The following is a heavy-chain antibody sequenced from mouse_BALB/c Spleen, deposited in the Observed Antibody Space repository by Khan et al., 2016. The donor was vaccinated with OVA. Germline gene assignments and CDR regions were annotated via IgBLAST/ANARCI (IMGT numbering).Heavy chain of an antibody. V-gene: IGHV3-2*02. D-gene: IGHD1-1*01. CDR2: ISYSGLT. CDR3: ARGNYYGYTMDY. J-gene: IGHJ4*01. Sequence: EVQLQESGPGLVKPSQSLSLTCTVTGYSITSNYAWNWIRQFPGNKLEWMGYISYSGLTSYNPSLKSRISITRDTSKNQSFLQLNSVTTEDTATYYCARGNYYGYTMDYWGQGTSVTVSS. CDR1: GYSITSNYA.